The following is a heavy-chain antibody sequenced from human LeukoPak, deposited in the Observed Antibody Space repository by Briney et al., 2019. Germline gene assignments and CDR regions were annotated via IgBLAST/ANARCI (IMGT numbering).Heavy chain of an antibody. V-gene: IGHV1-69*04. J-gene: IGHJ4*02. CDR1: GGTFSSYA. Sequence: SVKVSCKASGGTFSSYAISWVRQAPGQGLEWMGRIVPILGIANYAQKFQGRVTITADKSTSTAYMELSSLRSEDTAVYYCATDRYSSSWYEDYWGQGTLVTVSS. D-gene: IGHD6-13*01. CDR3: ATDRYSSSWYEDY. CDR2: IVPILGIA.